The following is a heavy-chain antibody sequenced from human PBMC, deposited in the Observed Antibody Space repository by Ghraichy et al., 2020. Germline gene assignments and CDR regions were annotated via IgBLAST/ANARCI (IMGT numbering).Heavy chain of an antibody. CDR1: GGSISSGGYY. V-gene: IGHV4-31*03. CDR2: IYYSGST. Sequence: SETLSLTCTVSGGSISSGGYYWSWIRQHPGKGLEWIGYIYYSGSTYYNPSLKSRVTISVDTSKNQFSLKLSSVTAADTAVYYCAREEPSHNWFDPWGQGTLVTVSS. D-gene: IGHD1-26*01. J-gene: IGHJ5*02. CDR3: AREEPSHNWFDP.